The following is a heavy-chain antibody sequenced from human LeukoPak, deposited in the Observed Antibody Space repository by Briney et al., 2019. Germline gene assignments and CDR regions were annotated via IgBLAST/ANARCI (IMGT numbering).Heavy chain of an antibody. CDR1: GFTFSSFD. CDR3: TEGRARQCSGGGCYEYDY. D-gene: IGHD2-15*01. V-gene: IGHV3-30*03. CDR2: VSFDGGFK. J-gene: IGHJ4*02. Sequence: PGGSLRLSCAASGFTFSSFDIHLVRQAPSKGLEWMTGVSFDGGFKSCADAVKGRFTISRDNSKNTVYLQMDSLSPEDTAMYYCTEGRARQCSGGGCYEYDYWGQGTLVTVSS.